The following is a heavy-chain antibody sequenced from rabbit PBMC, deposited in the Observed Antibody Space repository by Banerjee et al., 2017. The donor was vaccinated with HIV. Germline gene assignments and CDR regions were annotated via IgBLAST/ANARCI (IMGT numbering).Heavy chain of an antibody. CDR1: GFSLSNKYV. V-gene: IGHV1S45*01. D-gene: IGHD6-1*01. CDR2: IYSADGKT. J-gene: IGHJ6*01. CDR3: ARERDSVGNGAADL. Sequence: QEQLEESGGDLVKPEGSLTLTCTASGFSLSNKYVMCWVRQAPGKGLEWIGCIYSADGKTYYATWVKSRFTITKTSSTTVALQMTSLTAADTATYFCARERDSVGNGAADLWGPGTLVTVS.